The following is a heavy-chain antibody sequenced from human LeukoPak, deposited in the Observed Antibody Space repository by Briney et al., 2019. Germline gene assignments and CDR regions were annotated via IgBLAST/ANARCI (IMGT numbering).Heavy chain of an antibody. V-gene: IGHV3-23*01. Sequence: GGSLRLSCAVSGFTFSSYAMSWVRQAPGKGLEWVSAISGSGGSTHYAGSVKGRFTISRDNSKNMLYLQMNSLRAEDTALYYCAKDCSTTSCQRLFDYWGQGTLVTVSS. CDR1: GFTFSSYA. CDR3: AKDCSTTSCQRLFDY. J-gene: IGHJ4*02. CDR2: ISGSGGST. D-gene: IGHD2-2*01.